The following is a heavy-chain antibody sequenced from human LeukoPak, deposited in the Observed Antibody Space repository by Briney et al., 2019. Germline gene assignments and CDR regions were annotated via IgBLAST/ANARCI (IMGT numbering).Heavy chain of an antibody. CDR3: VRGRGDQWLGPFAY. Sequence: GGSLRLSCAASGFTFSNYDMHWVRQAPGKGLEWVSGIGLVGDTYYPGSVRGRFSISRDNVKNSLFLQMNNLSAGDTAMYYCVRGRGDQWLGPFAYWGQGALVTVAS. CDR1: GFTFSNYD. V-gene: IGHV3-13*01. D-gene: IGHD6-19*01. J-gene: IGHJ4*02. CDR2: IGLVGDT.